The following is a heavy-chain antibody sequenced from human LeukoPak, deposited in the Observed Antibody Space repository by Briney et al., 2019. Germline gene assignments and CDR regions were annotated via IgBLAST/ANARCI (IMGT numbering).Heavy chain of an antibody. J-gene: IGHJ6*02. CDR3: ASSSSYYYYYGMDV. Sequence: GGSLRLSCAASGFTVSSNYMSWVRQAPGKGLEWVSVIYSGGSTYYADSVKGRFTISRDNSKNTLYLQMNSLRAEDTAVYYCASSSSYYYYYGMDVWGQGTTVTVSS. CDR2: IYSGGST. CDR1: GFTVSSNY. D-gene: IGHD6-6*01. V-gene: IGHV3-66*01.